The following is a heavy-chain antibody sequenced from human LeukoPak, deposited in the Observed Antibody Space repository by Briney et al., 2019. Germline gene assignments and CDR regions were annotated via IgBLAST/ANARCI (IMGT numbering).Heavy chain of an antibody. D-gene: IGHD6-19*01. V-gene: IGHV1-18*01. Sequence: ASVKVSCKASGYTFTNYYINWVRQAPGQGLEWMGWISANNGDTNYAQKVQGRVTMTTDTSTTTAYMELRSLRSDDTAVYYCASFDSGWYFGHWGQGTLVTVSS. J-gene: IGHJ4*02. CDR2: ISANNGDT. CDR1: GYTFTNYY. CDR3: ASFDSGWYFGH.